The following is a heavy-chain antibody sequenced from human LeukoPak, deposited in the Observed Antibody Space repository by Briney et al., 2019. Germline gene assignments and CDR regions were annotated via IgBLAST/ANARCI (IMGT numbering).Heavy chain of an antibody. CDR3: ARRIGYSGYDS. Sequence: GESLKISCKCSGYSFINYWIGWVRQKPGKGLEWMGMIYPADSDARYSPSFEGQVSISVDKSINTAYLQWTTVRSSDTAMYYCARRIGYSGYDSWGQGSLVSVSS. V-gene: IGHV5-51*01. J-gene: IGHJ4*02. D-gene: IGHD5-12*01. CDR2: IYPADSDA. CDR1: GYSFINYW.